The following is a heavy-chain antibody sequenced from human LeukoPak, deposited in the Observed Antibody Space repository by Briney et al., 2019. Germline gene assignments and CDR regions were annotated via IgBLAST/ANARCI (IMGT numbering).Heavy chain of an antibody. J-gene: IGHJ5*02. CDR3: ARDLTVTSTCWFDL. CDR1: GFTFSSYT. Sequence: PGGSLRLSCAVSGFTFSSYTMNWVRQAPGKGLEWVSSITGSSTYIYYADSVKGRFTISRDNAKNSLYLQMNNLGAEGTAVYYCARDLTVTSTCWFDLWGQGTLATVSS. CDR2: ITGSSTYI. D-gene: IGHD4-11*01. V-gene: IGHV3-21*01.